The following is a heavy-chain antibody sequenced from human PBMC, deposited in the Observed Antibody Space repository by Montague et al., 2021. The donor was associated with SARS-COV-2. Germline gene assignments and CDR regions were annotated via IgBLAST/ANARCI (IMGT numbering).Heavy chain of an antibody. Sequence: SETLSLTCTVSGGSISSSSNYWGWIRQPPGKGLEWIGSIYYSGSTYYNSSLKSRVTISVDTSKNQFSLKLNSATAADTAVYYCARLVWFGELSSENWLDPWGQGTLVTVSS. CDR3: ARLVWFGELSSENWLDP. J-gene: IGHJ5*02. V-gene: IGHV4-39*01. CDR1: GGSISSSSNY. D-gene: IGHD3-10*01. CDR2: IYYSGST.